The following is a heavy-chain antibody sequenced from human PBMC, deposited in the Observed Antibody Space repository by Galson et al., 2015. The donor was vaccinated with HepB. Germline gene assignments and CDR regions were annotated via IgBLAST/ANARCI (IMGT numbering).Heavy chain of an antibody. V-gene: IGHV7-4-1*02. CDR1: GYTFTSYA. CDR3: ARDGSGDFWSGYSAGWFDP. D-gene: IGHD3-3*01. Sequence: SVKVSCKASGYTFTSYAMNWVRQAPGQGLEWMGWINTNTGNPTYAQGFTGRFVFSLDTSVSTAYLQISSLKAEDTAVYYCARDGSGDFWSGYSAGWFDPWGQGTLVTVSS. J-gene: IGHJ5*02. CDR2: INTNTGNP.